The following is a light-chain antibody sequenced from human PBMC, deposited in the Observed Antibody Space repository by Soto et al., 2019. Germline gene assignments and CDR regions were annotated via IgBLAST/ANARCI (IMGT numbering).Light chain of an antibody. Sequence: EILMSQSPATLSVSPGEIATPSCRASPSVSSKLAWYQQKPGQAPWLLIYDASTRATGIPARFSGSGSGTEFTLFICNLQAENLTIYYCQQYNHWPTITFGQGTRLEIK. CDR3: QQYNHWPTIT. CDR2: DAS. V-gene: IGKV3-15*01. CDR1: PSVSSK. J-gene: IGKJ5*01.